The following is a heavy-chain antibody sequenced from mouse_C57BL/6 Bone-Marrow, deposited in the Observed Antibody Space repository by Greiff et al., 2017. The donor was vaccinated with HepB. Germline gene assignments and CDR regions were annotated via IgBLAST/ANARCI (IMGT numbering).Heavy chain of an antibody. D-gene: IGHD1-1*01. V-gene: IGHV8-8*01. CDR3: SRIGIYYYGSSPYYFDY. J-gene: IGHJ2*01. CDR1: GFSLSTFGMG. Sequence: QVTLKVSGPGILQPSQTLSLTCSFSGFSLSTFGMGVGWIRQPSGTGLEWLAHIWWDDDKYYNPALKSRLTISEDTSKNQVFLKIANVDTADTATYYCSRIGIYYYGSSPYYFDYWGQGTTLTVSS. CDR2: IWWDDDK.